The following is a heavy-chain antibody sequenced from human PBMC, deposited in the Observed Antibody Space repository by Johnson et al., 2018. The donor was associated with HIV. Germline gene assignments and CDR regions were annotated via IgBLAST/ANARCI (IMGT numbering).Heavy chain of an antibody. CDR1: GFTVSSNY. Sequence: QVQLVESGGGLVQPGGSLRLSCAASGFTVSSNYMSWVRQAPGKGLEWVAVIWFDGSNKYYADSVKGRFTISRDNSKNTLYLQMNSLRAEDTAVYYCARERRLASNAFDIWGQGTMVTVSS. CDR2: IWFDGSNK. CDR3: ARERRLASNAFDI. J-gene: IGHJ3*02. V-gene: IGHV3-33*08.